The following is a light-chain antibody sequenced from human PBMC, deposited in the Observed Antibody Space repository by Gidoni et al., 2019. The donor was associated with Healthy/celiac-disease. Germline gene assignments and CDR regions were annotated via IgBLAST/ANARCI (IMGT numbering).Light chain of an antibody. CDR1: SSDVGGYNY. CDR3: SSYTSSSTLVV. J-gene: IGLJ2*01. CDR2: EVS. Sequence: SALTQPASVSGSPGQSLTISCTGTSSDVGGYNYVSWYQQHPGKAPKLMIYEVSNRPSGVSNRFSGSKSGNTASLTIAGLQAEDEADDYCSSYTSSSTLVVFGGGTKLTVL. V-gene: IGLV2-14*01.